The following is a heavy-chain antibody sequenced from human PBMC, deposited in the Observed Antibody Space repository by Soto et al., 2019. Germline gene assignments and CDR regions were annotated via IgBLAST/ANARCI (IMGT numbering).Heavy chain of an antibody. CDR3: ARVGPAHYYDSSGYYSPLDY. D-gene: IGHD3-22*01. J-gene: IGHJ4*02. V-gene: IGHV1-69*01. Sequence: QVQLVQSGAEVKKPGSSVKVSCKASGDTFSSYAINWVRQAPGQGREWMGGIIPMFGTANYAQKFKGRVTITAGESTSTVYMELSSLRSEATAVYYCARVGPAHYYDSSGYYSPLDYWGQGTLVTVSS. CDR1: GDTFSSYA. CDR2: IIPMFGTA.